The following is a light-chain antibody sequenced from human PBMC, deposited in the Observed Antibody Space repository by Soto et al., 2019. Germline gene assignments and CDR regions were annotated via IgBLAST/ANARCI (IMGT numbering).Light chain of an antibody. V-gene: IGLV2-14*01. CDR3: GSYTTSSTLV. CDR1: SSDVGGYNY. CDR2: DVS. J-gene: IGLJ2*01. Sequence: QSALTQPASVSGSPGQSITMSCTGTSSDVGGYNYVSWYQQHPGKAPKLMIYDVSNRPSGVSNRFSGSKSGNTASLTISGLQPEDEADYYCGSYTTSSTLVFGGGTKVTVL.